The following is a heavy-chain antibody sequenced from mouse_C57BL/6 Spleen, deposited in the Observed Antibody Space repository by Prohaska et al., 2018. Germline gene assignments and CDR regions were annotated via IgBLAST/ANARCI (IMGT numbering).Heavy chain of an antibody. CDR3: AKGSNYVD. CDR2: VYPYNGGT. V-gene: IGHV1-26*01. Sequence: KSLEWIGLVYPYNGGTSYNQKFKGKATLTVDKSSSTAYMELRSLTSEDSAVYYCAKGSNYVDWGQGTTLTVSS. D-gene: IGHD2-5*01. J-gene: IGHJ2*01.